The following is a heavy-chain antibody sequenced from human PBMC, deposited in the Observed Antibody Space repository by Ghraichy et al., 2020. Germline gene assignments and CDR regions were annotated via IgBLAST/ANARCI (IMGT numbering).Heavy chain of an antibody. V-gene: IGHV3-74*01. Sequence: GGSLRLSCAASAFTLSNSWMQWVRQVPGKGLVWVSHVNPDGSPTSYADSVKGRFTISRDIAKNTLYLQMNSLRVEDTAVYYCARSYYYGLDVWGQGTTVTVSS. J-gene: IGHJ6*02. CDR3: ARSYYYGLDV. CDR1: AFTLSNSW. CDR2: VNPDGSPT.